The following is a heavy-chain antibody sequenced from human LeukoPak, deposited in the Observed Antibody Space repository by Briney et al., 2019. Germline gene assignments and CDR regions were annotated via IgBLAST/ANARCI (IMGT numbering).Heavy chain of an antibody. CDR2: FDPEDGET. J-gene: IGHJ5*02. D-gene: IGHD3-10*01. CDR1: GYPLTELS. CDR3: ATAHYYGWGSYKVGRFDP. V-gene: IGHV1-24*01. Sequence: ASVKVSCQVSGYPLTELSMHWVRPAPGKGLEWMGGFDPEDGETIYAQKFQGRVTMTEDTSTDTAYMELSRLRSEDTAVYYCATAHYYGWGSYKVGRFDPWGQGTLVTVSS.